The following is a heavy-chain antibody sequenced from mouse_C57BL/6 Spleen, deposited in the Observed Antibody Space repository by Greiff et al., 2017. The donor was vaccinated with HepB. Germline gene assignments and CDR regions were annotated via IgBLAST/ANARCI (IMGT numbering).Heavy chain of an antibody. CDR3: ARRLRRWDYAMDY. CDR2: IDPANGTT. D-gene: IGHD2-3*01. Sequence: EVHLVESVAELVRPGASVKLSCTASGFNIKNTYMYWVKQRPEQGLEWIGRIDPANGTTKYAPKFQGKVTITADTSSNTAYLQISSLTSEDTAIDYCARRLRRWDYAMDYWVQRASVTVSS. J-gene: IGHJ4*01. V-gene: IGHV14-3*01. CDR1: GFNIKNTY.